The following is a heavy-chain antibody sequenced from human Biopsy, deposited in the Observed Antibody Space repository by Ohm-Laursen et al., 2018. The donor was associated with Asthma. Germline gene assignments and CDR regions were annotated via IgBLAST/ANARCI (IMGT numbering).Heavy chain of an antibody. Sequence: SLRPSCAAFGFTFGDYWMSWVRQVPGKGLEWVANIKHDGSEKNHVDSLKGRFTISRDNAKNSLYLQMNSLRAEDTAVYYCARTFHFWSPYHAEHYQLWGQGTLVTVSS. D-gene: IGHD3-3*02. CDR2: IKHDGSEK. CDR1: GFTFGDYW. CDR3: ARTFHFWSPYHAEHYQL. J-gene: IGHJ1*01. V-gene: IGHV3-7*01.